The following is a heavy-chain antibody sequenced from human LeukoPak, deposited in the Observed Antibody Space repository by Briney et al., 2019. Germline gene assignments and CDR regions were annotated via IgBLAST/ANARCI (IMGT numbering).Heavy chain of an antibody. J-gene: IGHJ4*02. CDR1: GFTFSTYA. Sequence: GGSLRLSCSASGFTFSTYATHWVRQAPGKGLEYVSAISSNGGSTYYADSVRGRFTISRDNSKKTLYLQTSSLRTEDTAVYYCVTLGLASPSDYWGQGTLVTVSS. V-gene: IGHV3-64D*09. CDR2: ISSNGGST. D-gene: IGHD3/OR15-3a*01. CDR3: VTLGLASPSDY.